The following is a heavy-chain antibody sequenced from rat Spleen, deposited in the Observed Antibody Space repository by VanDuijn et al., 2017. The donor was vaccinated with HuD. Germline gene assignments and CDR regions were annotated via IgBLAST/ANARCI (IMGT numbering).Heavy chain of an antibody. J-gene: IGHJ2*01. V-gene: IGHV3-1*01. CDR1: GYSIISSY. CDR2: ISYSGSS. CDR3: VRYTAAISFDY. D-gene: IGHD1-11*01. Sequence: EVQLQESGPGLVKPSQSLSLTCSVTGYSIISSYRWSWIRKFPGSKMEWIGHISYSGSSSYSPSLKGRISITRDTSKNQFFLQLNSVTTEDTAIYFCVRYTAAISFDYWGQGVMVTVSS.